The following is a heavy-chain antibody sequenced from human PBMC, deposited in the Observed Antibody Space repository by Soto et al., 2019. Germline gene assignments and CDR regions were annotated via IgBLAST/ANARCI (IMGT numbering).Heavy chain of an antibody. J-gene: IGHJ6*02. CDR3: ASKTIEGGLRFLEWSPPYYYYGMDV. V-gene: IGHV1-69*06. CDR2: IIPIFGTA. Sequence: ASVKVSCKASGGTFSSYAISWVRQAPGQGLEWMGGIIPIFGTANYAQKFQGRVTITADKSTSTAYMELSSLRSEDTAGYYCASKTIEGGLRFLEWSPPYYYYGMDVWGQGTTVTVSS. D-gene: IGHD3-3*01. CDR1: GGTFSSYA.